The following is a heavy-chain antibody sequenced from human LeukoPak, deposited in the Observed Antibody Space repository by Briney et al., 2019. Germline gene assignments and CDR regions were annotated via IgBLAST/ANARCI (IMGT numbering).Heavy chain of an antibody. J-gene: IGHJ4*02. V-gene: IGHV1-8*01. Sequence: ASVKVSCKASGYTFTDYDINWVRQATGQGLEWMGWMNPNSGVTGYAQKFQGRVSMTRDTSVSTAYMELSSLRSEDTAVYYCARSYCSSTSCYLFDYWGQGTLVTVSS. D-gene: IGHD2-2*01. CDR1: GYTFTDYD. CDR3: ARSYCSSTSCYLFDY. CDR2: MNPNSGVT.